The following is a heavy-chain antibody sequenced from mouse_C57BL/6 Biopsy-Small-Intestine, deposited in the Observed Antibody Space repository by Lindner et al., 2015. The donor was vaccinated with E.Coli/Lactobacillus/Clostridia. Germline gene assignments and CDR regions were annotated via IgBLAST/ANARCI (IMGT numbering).Heavy chain of an antibody. CDR2: INPSGGSA. V-gene: IGHV1-64*01. CDR3: ARGVREVAWWFGP. D-gene: IGHD1-1*02. J-gene: IGHJ4*01. CDR1: GYTFPNYF. Sequence: SVKVSCKASGYTFPNYFLHWVRQAPGQGLEWMGMINPSGGSATYAQKFQGRVTMTRDPSTSTVYMALSSLISEDTAVYYCARGVREVAWWFGPWGQGTLVTVSS.